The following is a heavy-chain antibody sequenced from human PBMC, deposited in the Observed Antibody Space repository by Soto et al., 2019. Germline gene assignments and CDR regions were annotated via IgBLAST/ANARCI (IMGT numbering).Heavy chain of an antibody. CDR3: ARGYCTTTICDPWFDP. CDR2: IYPGDSDT. V-gene: IGHV5-51*01. D-gene: IGHD2-2*01. CDR1: GYSFTSYW. J-gene: IGHJ5*02. Sequence: GESLKISCTGVGYSFTSYWIGWVRQMPGRGLEWMGIIYPGDSDTRYSPSFQGQVTISADKSITTAYLQWSSLKASDTAMYYCARGYCTTTICDPWFDPWGQGTLVTVSS.